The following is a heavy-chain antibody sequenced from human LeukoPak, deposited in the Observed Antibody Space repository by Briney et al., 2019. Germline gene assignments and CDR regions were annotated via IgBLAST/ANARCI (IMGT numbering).Heavy chain of an antibody. CDR1: GFTFSSYA. J-gene: IGHJ4*02. V-gene: IGHV3-64*01. D-gene: IGHD6-13*01. CDR3: ARRAAAGTILTFFDY. Sequence: GGSLRLSCAASGFTFSSYAMHWVRQAPGKGLEYVSAISSNGGSTYYANSVKGRFTISRDNSKNTLYLQMGSLRAEDMAVYYCARRAAAGTILTFFDYWGQGTPVTASS. CDR2: ISSNGGST.